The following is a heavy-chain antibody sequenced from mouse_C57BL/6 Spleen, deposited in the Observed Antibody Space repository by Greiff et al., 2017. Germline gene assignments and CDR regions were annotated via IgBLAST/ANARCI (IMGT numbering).Heavy chain of an antibody. Sequence: EVKVEESGGGLVKPGGSLKLSCAASGFTFSSYAMSWVRQTPEKRLEWVATISDGGSYTYYPDNVKGRFTISRDNAKNNLYLQMSHLKSEDTAMDYCARVNWENYAMDYWGQGTSVTVSS. CDR1: GFTFSSYA. D-gene: IGHD4-1*02. CDR3: ARVNWENYAMDY. V-gene: IGHV5-4*03. CDR2: ISDGGSYT. J-gene: IGHJ4*01.